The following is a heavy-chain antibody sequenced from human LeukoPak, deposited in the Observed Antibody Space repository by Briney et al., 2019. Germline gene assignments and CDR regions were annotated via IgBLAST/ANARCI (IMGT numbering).Heavy chain of an antibody. CDR3: VRLTAAGRRTDFDY. D-gene: IGHD6-13*01. J-gene: IGHJ4*02. CDR1: GFTFSSYA. Sequence: GGSLRLSCAAPGFTFSSYAMHWVRQAPGKGLEWVAAISYDGSNRYYADSVKGRFTISRDNSKNTLYLQMNSLRTEDTAVYYCVRLTAAGRRTDFDYWGQGTLVTVSS. V-gene: IGHV3-30*04. CDR2: ISYDGSNR.